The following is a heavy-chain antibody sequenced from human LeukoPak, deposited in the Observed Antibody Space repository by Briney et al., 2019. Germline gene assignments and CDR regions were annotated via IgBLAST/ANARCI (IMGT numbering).Heavy chain of an antibody. CDR3: AREANYYGSGSYSSWFDP. J-gene: IGHJ5*02. V-gene: IGHV1-2*04. Sequence: ASVKVSCKASGYTFTSYGISWVRQAPGQGLEWMGWINPNSGGTNYAQKFQGWVTMTRDTSISTAYMELSRLRSDDTAVYYCAREANYYGSGSYSSWFDPWGQGTLVTVSS. CDR2: INPNSGGT. D-gene: IGHD3-10*01. CDR1: GYTFTSYG.